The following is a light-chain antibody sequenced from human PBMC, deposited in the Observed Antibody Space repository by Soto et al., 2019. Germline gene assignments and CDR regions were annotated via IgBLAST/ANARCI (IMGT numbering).Light chain of an antibody. J-gene: IGLJ1*01. CDR3: SSYTSRSTLYV. V-gene: IGLV2-14*01. CDR2: EVT. Sequence: QSVLTQPASVSGSPGQSITVSCTGNSSDIGGYNYVSWYQQHPGKAPKLMVYEVTNRPSGVSDRFSGSKSGNTASLTISGLQADDEGYYYCSSYTSRSTLYVFGTGTKLTVL. CDR1: SSDIGGYNY.